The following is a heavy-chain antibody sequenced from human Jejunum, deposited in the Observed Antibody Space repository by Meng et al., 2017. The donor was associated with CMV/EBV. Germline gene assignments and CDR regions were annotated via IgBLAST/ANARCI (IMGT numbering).Heavy chain of an antibody. D-gene: IGHD2-21*01. Sequence: QVRLVESGGGVVQPGGSLRLTCAASGFTFSDYGIHWVRQAPGKGLEWVAFVPHDGTSKYYADSVKGRFTISRDNSENTLYLQMSSLRAEDTAVYYCVKDVAYWGQGTLVTVSS. J-gene: IGHJ4*02. CDR2: VPHDGTSK. CDR1: GFTFSDYG. CDR3: VKDVAY. V-gene: IGHV3-30*02.